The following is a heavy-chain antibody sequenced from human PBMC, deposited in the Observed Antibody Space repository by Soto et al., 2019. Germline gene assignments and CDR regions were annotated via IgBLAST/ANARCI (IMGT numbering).Heavy chain of an antibody. V-gene: IGHV1-46*01. Sequence: ASVRVSCKASAYSFTTYHIHWVRQAPGQGLEWMGLINPDAGATNYAQRFQGRLRLTRDTSTSTVYMELRSLRFDDTAVYYCARGDIVLVPASEGNWFDPWGQGTLVTVSS. CDR2: INPDAGAT. J-gene: IGHJ5*02. D-gene: IGHD2-2*01. CDR1: AYSFTTYH. CDR3: ARGDIVLVPASEGNWFDP.